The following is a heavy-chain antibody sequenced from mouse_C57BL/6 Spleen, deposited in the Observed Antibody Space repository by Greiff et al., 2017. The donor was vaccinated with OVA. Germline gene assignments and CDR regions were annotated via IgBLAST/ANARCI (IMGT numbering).Heavy chain of an antibody. CDR1: GFTFSDYG. Sequence: EVQLMESGGGLVKPGGSLKLSCAASGFTFSDYGMHWVRQAPEKGLEWVAYISSGRITIYYSDTVKGRFTISRDNAKNTLFLQMTRLRSEDTARYYCARTAAQATGAMDYWGQGTSVTVSS. J-gene: IGHJ4*01. CDR2: ISSGRITI. V-gene: IGHV5-17*01. D-gene: IGHD3-2*02. CDR3: ARTAAQATGAMDY.